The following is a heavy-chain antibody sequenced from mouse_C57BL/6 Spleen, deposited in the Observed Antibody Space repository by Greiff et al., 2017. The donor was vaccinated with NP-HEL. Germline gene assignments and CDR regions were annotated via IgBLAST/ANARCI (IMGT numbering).Heavy chain of an antibody. Sequence: QVQLQQSGAELARPGASVKLSCKASGYTFTSYGISWVKQRTGQGLEWIGEIYPRSGNTYYNEKFKGKATLTADKSSSTAYMELRSLTSEDSAVCFCAREGPGTSFDVWGTGTTLTVSS. J-gene: IGHJ1*03. CDR2: IYPRSGNT. D-gene: IGHD4-1*01. CDR1: GYTFTSYG. CDR3: AREGPGTSFDV. V-gene: IGHV1-81*01.